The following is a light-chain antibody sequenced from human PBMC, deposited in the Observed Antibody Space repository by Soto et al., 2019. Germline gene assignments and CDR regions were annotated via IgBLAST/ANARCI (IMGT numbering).Light chain of an antibody. CDR2: EVS. V-gene: IGLV2-8*01. Sequence: QTALTQPPSASGSPGQLVTISCTGTSSDIGVYNYVSWYQQHPGKAPKLMIYEVSKRPSGVPDRFSGSKSGNTAPLTVSGLQAEDEADYYCSSYAGSNNLYVFGTGTKVTVL. CDR3: SSYAGSNNLYV. J-gene: IGLJ1*01. CDR1: SSDIGVYNY.